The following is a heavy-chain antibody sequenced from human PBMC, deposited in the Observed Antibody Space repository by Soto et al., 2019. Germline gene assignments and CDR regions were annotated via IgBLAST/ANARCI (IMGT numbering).Heavy chain of an antibody. V-gene: IGHV4-59*13. D-gene: IGHD6-13*01. CDR3: ARGTSWQLPFDY. CDR2: ISYSGST. J-gene: IGHJ4*02. CDR1: SDSISSYY. Sequence: SETLSLTCPVSSDSISSYYWSWIRQPPGKILEWIGYISYSGSTDYNPSLKSRVTISGDTSKNQFSLKVSSVTAADTAVYYCARGTSWQLPFDYWGQGTLVNVSS.